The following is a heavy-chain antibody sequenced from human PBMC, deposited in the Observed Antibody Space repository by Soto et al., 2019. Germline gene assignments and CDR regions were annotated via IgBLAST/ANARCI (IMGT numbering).Heavy chain of an antibody. J-gene: IGHJ4*02. D-gene: IGHD1-26*01. CDR2: IWYDGSNK. Sequence: QVQRVESGGGVVQPGRSLRLSCAASGFTFSSYGMHWVRQAPGKGLEWVAVIWYDGSNKYYADSVKGRFTISRDNSKNTLYLQMNGLTAEATAVHYCARGDWAGHYPKSYFFSYWCQATMVTVSS. CDR1: GFTFSSYG. V-gene: IGHV3-33*01. CDR3: ARGDWAGHYPKSYFFSY.